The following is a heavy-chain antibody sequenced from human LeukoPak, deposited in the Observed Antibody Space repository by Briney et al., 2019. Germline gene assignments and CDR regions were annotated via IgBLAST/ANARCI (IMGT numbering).Heavy chain of an antibody. V-gene: IGHV3-48*04. Sequence: GGSLRLSCAASGFTFSTYSMNWVRQAPGEGPEWLSYISSNSRTIYYAASVRGRFTISRDNAKNSLYLQMNSLRVEDTAVYYCARDPVVSGSNWFDPWGQGTLVTVSS. CDR1: GFTFSTYS. CDR3: ARDPVVSGSNWFDP. D-gene: IGHD2-15*01. CDR2: ISSNSRTI. J-gene: IGHJ5*02.